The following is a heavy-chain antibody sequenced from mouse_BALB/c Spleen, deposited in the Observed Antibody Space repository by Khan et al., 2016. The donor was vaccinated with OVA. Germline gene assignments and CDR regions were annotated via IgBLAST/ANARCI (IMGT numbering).Heavy chain of an antibody. D-gene: IGHD4-1*01. CDR3: ASNWARGYYFDY. V-gene: IGHV3-2*02. Sequence: EVKLLESGPGLVKPSQSLSLTCTVTGYSITSDYAWNWIRQFPGNKLEWMGYISYSGSTSYNPSLKSRISITRDTSKNQFFLQLNSVTTEDTATYYCASNWARGYYFDYWGQGTTLTVSS. J-gene: IGHJ2*01. CDR1: GYSITSDYA. CDR2: ISYSGST.